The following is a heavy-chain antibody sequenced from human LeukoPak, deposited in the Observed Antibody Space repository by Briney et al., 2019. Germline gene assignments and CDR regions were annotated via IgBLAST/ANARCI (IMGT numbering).Heavy chain of an antibody. J-gene: IGHJ4*02. CDR2: ISGSGGST. CDR1: GGTFSSYA. Sequence: SCKASGGTFSSYAISWVRQAPGKGLEWVSAISGSGGSTYYADSVKGRFTISRDNSKNTLYLQMNSLRAEDTAVYYCAKLSASLITMIVVVIDHWGQGTLVTVSS. CDR3: AKLSASLITMIVVVIDH. V-gene: IGHV3-23*01. D-gene: IGHD3-22*01.